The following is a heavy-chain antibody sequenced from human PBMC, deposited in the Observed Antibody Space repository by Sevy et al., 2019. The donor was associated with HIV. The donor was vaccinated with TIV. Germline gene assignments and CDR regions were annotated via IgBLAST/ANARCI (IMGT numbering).Heavy chain of an antibody. CDR2: IRSNAYGGTT. J-gene: IGHJ5*01. CDR1: GFTFGDYA. V-gene: IGHV3-49*03. D-gene: IGHD6-13*01. CDR3: TRSLGIADWWFDS. Sequence: GGSLRLSCTASGFTFGDYAMSWFRQAPGKGLEWVGFIRSNAYGGTTEYAASVKGRFTISRDDSKSIAYLQMNSLKTEDTAVYYCTRSLGIADWWFDSWGQGTLVTVSS.